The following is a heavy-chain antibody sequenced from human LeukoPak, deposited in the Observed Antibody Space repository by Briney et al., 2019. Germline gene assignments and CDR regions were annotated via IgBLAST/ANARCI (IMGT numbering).Heavy chain of an antibody. D-gene: IGHD2-2*01. J-gene: IGHJ4*02. CDR3: ARNAPFDH. Sequence: GSLRLSCAASGFTFSRLAMTWVRQAPGKGLVWVSRINSDDTSTAYADSVKGRFTISRDTAKNTLYLQMNSLRAEDSGVYYCARNAPFDHWGQGSLVTVSS. V-gene: IGHV3-74*01. CDR2: INSDDTST. CDR1: GFTFSRLA.